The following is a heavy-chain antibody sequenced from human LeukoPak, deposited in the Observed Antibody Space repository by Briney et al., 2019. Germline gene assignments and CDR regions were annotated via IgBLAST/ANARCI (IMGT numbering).Heavy chain of an antibody. CDR2: IYYSGST. Sequence: SETLSLTCTVSGGSISSSSYYWGWIRQSPGKGLEWIGSIYYSGSTYYNPSLKSRVTISVDTSKNQFSLNLTSVTAADTAVYFCARVAAGSRYYFDDWGQGTLVTVSS. D-gene: IGHD2-15*01. CDR1: GGSISSSSYY. V-gene: IGHV4-39*01. CDR3: ARVAAGSRYYFDD. J-gene: IGHJ4*02.